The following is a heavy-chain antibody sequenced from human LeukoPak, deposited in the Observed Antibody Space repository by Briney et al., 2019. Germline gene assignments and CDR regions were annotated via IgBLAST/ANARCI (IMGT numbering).Heavy chain of an antibody. D-gene: IGHD3-10*01. J-gene: IGHJ6*03. CDR2: IYTSGST. CDR1: GGSISSYY. Sequence: PSETLSLTCTVSGGSISSYYWSWIRQPAGKGLEWIGRIYTSGSTNYNPSLKSRVTISVDTSKNQFSLKLSSVTAADTAVYYCAGYYGSGSTLNYYYYYMDVWGKGTTVTISS. V-gene: IGHV4-4*07. CDR3: AGYYGSGSTLNYYYYYMDV.